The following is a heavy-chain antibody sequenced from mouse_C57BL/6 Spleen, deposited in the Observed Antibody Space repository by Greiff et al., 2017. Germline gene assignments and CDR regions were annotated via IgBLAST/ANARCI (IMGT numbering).Heavy chain of an antibody. CDR3: ACSYGNSPWYFDV. V-gene: IGHV1-55*01. CDR1: GYTFTSYW. D-gene: IGHD2-1*01. Sequence: QVQLQQPGAELVQPGASVKMSCKASGYTFTSYWIPWVNQRPGQGLEWIGDIYPGSGSNNYNEKVKSKATLTLDTSSSTAYMQLSSLTSEDYAVYYCACSYGNSPWYFDVWGTGTTVTVSS. CDR2: IYPGSGSN. J-gene: IGHJ1*03.